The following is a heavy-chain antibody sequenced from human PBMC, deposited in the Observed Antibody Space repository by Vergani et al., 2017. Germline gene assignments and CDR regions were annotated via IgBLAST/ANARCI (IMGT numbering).Heavy chain of an antibody. J-gene: IGHJ6*03. CDR1: GFSLNTRGVS. Sequence: QITLKESGPTLVKPTQTLTLTCTFSGFSLNTRGVSVAWIRQPPGKALDWLALIYWNDDQHYSPSLNNRVTITKDTSKNQVVLTMTNMDYVDTGTYYCVYRKTGCGTTGXFYPFYYHYNMDGWGKGTTVTVSS. D-gene: IGHD1-7*01. CDR3: VYRKTGCGTTGXFYPFYYHYNMDG. V-gene: IGHV2-5*04. CDR2: IYWNDDQ.